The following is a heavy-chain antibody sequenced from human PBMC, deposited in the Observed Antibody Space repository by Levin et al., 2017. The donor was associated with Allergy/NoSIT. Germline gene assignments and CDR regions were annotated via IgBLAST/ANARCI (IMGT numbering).Heavy chain of an antibody. J-gene: IGHJ4*02. D-gene: IGHD4-17*01. V-gene: IGHV3-23*01. CDR2: ITNSGRT. CDR1: GFTFSNYA. CDR3: VKEMTTVIPVFDY. Sequence: PGGSLRLSCAASGFTFSNYAMSWVRQAPGKGLEWVSAITNSGRTYYADSVKGRFTVSRDNSKNMLYLQMNSLGADDTAVYYCVKEMTTVIPVFDYWGQGTLVTVSS.